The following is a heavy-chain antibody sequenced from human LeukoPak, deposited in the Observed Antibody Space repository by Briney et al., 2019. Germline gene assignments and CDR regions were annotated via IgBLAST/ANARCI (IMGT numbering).Heavy chain of an antibody. V-gene: IGHV4-38-2*01. CDR3: ARVTVGDYDYVWGSYDGGYFFDY. CDR2: IYHSGST. D-gene: IGHD3-16*01. CDR1: GYSISSGYY. J-gene: IGHJ4*02. Sequence: SETLSLTCAVSGYSISSGYYWGWIRQSPGNGLEWIGTIYHSGSTYYNPSLKSRLTISVDASKNQFSLKLSSVTAADTAVYYCARVTVGDYDYVWGSYDGGYFFDYWGQGTLVTVSS.